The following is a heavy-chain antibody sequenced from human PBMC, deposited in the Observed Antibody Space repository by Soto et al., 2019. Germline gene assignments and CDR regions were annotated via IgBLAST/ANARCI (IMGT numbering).Heavy chain of an antibody. CDR1: GGSISSYY. CDR3: ARLIGGYCSGGSCYNFDY. CDR2: IYYSGST. Sequence: SETLSLTCTVSGGSISSYYWSWIRQPPGKGLEWIGYIYYSGSTNYNPSLKSRVTISVDTSKNQFSLKLSSVTAADTAMYYCARLIGGYCSGGSCYNFDYWGQGTLVTVSS. V-gene: IGHV4-59*01. J-gene: IGHJ4*02. D-gene: IGHD2-15*01.